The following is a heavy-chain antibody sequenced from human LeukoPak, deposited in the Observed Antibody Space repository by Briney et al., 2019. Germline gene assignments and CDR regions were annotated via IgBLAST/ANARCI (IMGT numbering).Heavy chain of an antibody. V-gene: IGHV3-48*04. J-gene: IGHJ4*02. D-gene: IGHD3-22*01. Sequence: GGSLRLSCAASGFTFSRYSMNWVRQAPGKGLEWVSYISSSSSTIYYADSVKGRFTISRDNAKNSLYLQMNSLRAEDTAAYYCARDDYYDSSGYDYWGQGTLVTVSS. CDR3: ARDDYYDSSGYDY. CDR1: GFTFSRYS. CDR2: ISSSSSTI.